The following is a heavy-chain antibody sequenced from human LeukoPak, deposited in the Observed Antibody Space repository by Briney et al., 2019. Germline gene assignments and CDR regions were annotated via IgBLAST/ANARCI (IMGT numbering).Heavy chain of an antibody. CDR1: GGTFSSYA. CDR3: ARERRDYYNYYMDV. D-gene: IGHD6-25*01. J-gene: IGHJ6*03. V-gene: IGHV3-21*01. CDR2: ISSSSSYI. Sequence: SCKASGGTFSSYAINWVRQAPGKGLEWVSSISSSSSYIYYADSVKGRFTISRDNAKNSLYLQMNSLRAEDTAAYYCARERRDYYNYYMDVWGKGTTVTISS.